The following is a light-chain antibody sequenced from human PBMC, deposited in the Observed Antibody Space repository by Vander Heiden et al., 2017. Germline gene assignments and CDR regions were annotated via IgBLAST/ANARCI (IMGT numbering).Light chain of an antibody. CDR1: QRISSY. CDR3: QQSYSTPYT. Sequence: EIQMTESPSSLSASVGDRVTITCRASQRISSYLNWYQQKPGKAPKLLIYAASSLQSVVPSRFSGSRSGTDFTLTISSLQPEDFATYYCQQSYSTPYTFGQGTKLEIK. V-gene: IGKV1-39*01. CDR2: AAS. J-gene: IGKJ2*01.